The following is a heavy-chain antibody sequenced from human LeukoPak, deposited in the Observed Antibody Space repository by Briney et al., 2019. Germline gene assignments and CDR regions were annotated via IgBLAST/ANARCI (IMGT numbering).Heavy chain of an antibody. CDR3: TRLDLSGWTVVGF. V-gene: IGHV4-4*07. CDR2: IYTSGST. D-gene: IGHD6-19*01. Sequence: PSETLSLTCTVSGDSISNYYWSWIRQPAGKGLEWIGRIYTSGSTNYNPSLKSRVTISVDTSKNQFSLKLSSVTAADTAVYYCTRLDLSGWTVVGFWGQGTLVTVSS. J-gene: IGHJ4*02. CDR1: GDSISNYY.